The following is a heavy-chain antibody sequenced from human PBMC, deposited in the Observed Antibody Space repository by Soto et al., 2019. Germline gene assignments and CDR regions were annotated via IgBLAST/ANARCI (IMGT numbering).Heavy chain of an antibody. V-gene: IGHV3-30*18. CDR3: AKGSKQWLVDYYYYYGMDV. CDR2: ISYDGSNK. Sequence: GGSLRLSCAASGFTFSSYGMHWVRQAPGKGLEWVAVISYDGSNKYYADPVKGRFTISRDNSKNTLYLQMNSLRAEDTAVYYCAKGSKQWLVDYYYYYGMDVWGQGTTVTVSS. CDR1: GFTFSSYG. J-gene: IGHJ6*02. D-gene: IGHD6-19*01.